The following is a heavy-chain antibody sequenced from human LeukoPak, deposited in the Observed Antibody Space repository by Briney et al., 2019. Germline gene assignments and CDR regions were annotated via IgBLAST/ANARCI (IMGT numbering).Heavy chain of an antibody. D-gene: IGHD3-10*01. V-gene: IGHV3-15*01. CDR2: IQSKSHGGTT. Sequence: PSETLSLTCTVSGGSISSYYWSWIRQAPGKGLQWVGRIQSKSHGGTTDYAEFVKGRFTISREDSRHTLYLQMNGLKTGDTGVYYCTTDWNYYASGSSYRWVETYDAWGQGTLVTVSS. CDR3: TTDWNYYASGSSYRWVETYDA. CDR1: GGSISSYY. J-gene: IGHJ4*02.